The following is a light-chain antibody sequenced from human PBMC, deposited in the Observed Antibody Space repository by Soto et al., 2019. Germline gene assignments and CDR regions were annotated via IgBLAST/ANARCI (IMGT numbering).Light chain of an antibody. CDR2: GVT. V-gene: IGLV2-14*01. J-gene: IGLJ1*01. Sequence: LTQPASVSGSPGQSITTSCTGTSSDVGAYNYVSWYQQHPGEAPKLIIYGVTNRPSGVSYRFSGSKSDYTASLTISGLQAEDEADYYCSSYSTSFFYVFGTGTKVTVL. CDR3: SSYSTSFFYV. CDR1: SSDVGAYNY.